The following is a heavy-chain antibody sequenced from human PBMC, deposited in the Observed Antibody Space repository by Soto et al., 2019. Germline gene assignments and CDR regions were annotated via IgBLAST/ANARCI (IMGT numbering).Heavy chain of an antibody. CDR3: ARGTKYYYQGMDV. CDR2: IYDSGST. CDR1: GDSINNYY. J-gene: IGHJ6*02. V-gene: IGHV4-59*01. Sequence: PSETLSLTCTVSGDSINNYYWTWVRQPPGKGLEWIGYIYDSGSTSYNPSLKSRLTISVDTSKSLFSLKLNSLTAADTAIYYCARGTKYYYQGMDVWGQGTTVTVSS.